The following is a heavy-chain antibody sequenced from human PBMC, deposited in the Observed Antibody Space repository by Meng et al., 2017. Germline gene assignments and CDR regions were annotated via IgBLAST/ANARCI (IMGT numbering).Heavy chain of an antibody. Sequence: ASVKVPCKASGYTFTSYGISWVRQAPGQGLEWRGWISAYNGNTNYAQKPQGRVTMTTDTSTGTAYMELRSLRSDDTAVYYCARDLLLWFGELSNYYGMDVWGQGTTVTVSS. J-gene: IGHJ6*02. CDR1: GYTFTSYG. CDR3: ARDLLLWFGELSNYYGMDV. D-gene: IGHD3-10*01. V-gene: IGHV1-18*01. CDR2: ISAYNGNT.